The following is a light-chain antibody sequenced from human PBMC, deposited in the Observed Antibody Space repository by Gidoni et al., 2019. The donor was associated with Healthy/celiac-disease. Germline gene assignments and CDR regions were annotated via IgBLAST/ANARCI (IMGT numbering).Light chain of an antibody. V-gene: IGLV1-44*01. CDR2: SET. Sequence: QSVLAQPASAAGTPGQGVTISCDGDISNIGGHTVEWYQQLPGAAPVLLLHSETRRPSGLPGRFSGSKSGISASLTISGLHSEDDAHYFFPAWDDVLDGYVFGTGTRVTAL. CDR1: ISNIGGHT. J-gene: IGLJ1*01. CDR3: PAWDDVLDGYV.